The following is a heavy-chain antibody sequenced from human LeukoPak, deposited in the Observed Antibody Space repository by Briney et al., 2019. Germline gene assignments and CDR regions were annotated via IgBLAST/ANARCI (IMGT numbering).Heavy chain of an antibody. CDR2: ISAYNGNT. CDR1: GYTFTSYY. V-gene: IGHV1-18*04. Sequence: GASVKVSCKASGYTFTSYYMHWVRQAPGQGLEWMGWISAYNGNTNYAQKLQGRVTMTTDTSTSTAYMELRSLRSDDTAVYYCARDRRYCSGGSCYSPSIGYWGQGTLVTVSS. CDR3: ARDRRYCSGGSCYSPSIGY. D-gene: IGHD2-15*01. J-gene: IGHJ4*02.